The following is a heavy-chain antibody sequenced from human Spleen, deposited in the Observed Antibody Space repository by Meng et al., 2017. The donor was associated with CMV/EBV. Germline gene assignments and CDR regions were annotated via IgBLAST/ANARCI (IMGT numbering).Heavy chain of an antibody. CDR2: TYYRDKWYN. Sequence: SQTLSLTCDISGDSVSSNSAAWNWIRQSPSRGLEWLGRTYYRDKWYNTYAVSVKSRITINADASKNQVSLHLTSVSPEDTALYYCARNPSDFWSGYSPYYYGMDVWGQGTTVTVSS. J-gene: IGHJ6*02. D-gene: IGHD3-3*01. CDR3: ARNPSDFWSGYSPYYYGMDV. CDR1: GDSVSSNSAA. V-gene: IGHV6-1*01.